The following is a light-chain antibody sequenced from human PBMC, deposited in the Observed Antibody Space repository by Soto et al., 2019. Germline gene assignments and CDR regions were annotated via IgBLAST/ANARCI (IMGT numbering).Light chain of an antibody. Sequence: EIVLTQSPGTLSLSPGETATLSCRASQSVGSNNLAWYHQKPGQTPRLLIYGASSRATGIPDRFSGSGSGKDFTLTISRLEPEDFAVYYCQQYDNSITFGQGTRLEIE. V-gene: IGKV3-20*01. J-gene: IGKJ5*01. CDR3: QQYDNSIT. CDR1: QSVGSNN. CDR2: GAS.